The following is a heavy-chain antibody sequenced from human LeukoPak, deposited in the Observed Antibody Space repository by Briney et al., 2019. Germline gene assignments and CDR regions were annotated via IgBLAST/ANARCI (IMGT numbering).Heavy chain of an antibody. CDR2: ISYDGSNK. Sequence: GRSLRLSCAASGFTFSSYGMHWVRQAPGKGLEWVAVISYDGSNKYYADSVKGRFTISRDNSKNSLYLQMNSLRAEDTAVYYCAKDLTSGSYSLLDYWGQGTLVTVSS. CDR1: GFTFSSYG. J-gene: IGHJ4*02. D-gene: IGHD1-26*01. V-gene: IGHV3-30*18. CDR3: AKDLTSGSYSLLDY.